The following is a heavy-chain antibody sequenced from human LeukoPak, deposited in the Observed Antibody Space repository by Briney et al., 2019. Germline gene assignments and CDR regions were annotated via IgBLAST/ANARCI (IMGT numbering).Heavy chain of an antibody. D-gene: IGHD3-3*01. CDR3: ATDFYLDFWSGYAARPPLDV. CDR2: ISSSSSSYI. CDR1: GFTFSNAW. Sequence: GGSLRLSCVTSGFTFSNAWMDWVRQAPGKGLEWVSSISSSSSSYIYYADSVKGRFTISRDNAKNSLYLQMNSLRAEDTAVYYCATDFYLDFWSGYAARPPLDVWGKGTTVTVSS. V-gene: IGHV3-21*01. J-gene: IGHJ6*04.